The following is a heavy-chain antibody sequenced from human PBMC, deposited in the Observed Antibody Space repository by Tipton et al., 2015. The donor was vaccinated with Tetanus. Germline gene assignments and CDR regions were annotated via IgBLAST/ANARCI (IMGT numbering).Heavy chain of an antibody. J-gene: IGHJ4*02. CDR2: IYESGDT. CDR3: ARHQSGYFTPFDY. Sequence: TLSLTCTVSGGSICGGTFYWGWIRQPPGKGLEWIGSIYESGDTYYIPSPKSRVTISVDTSKNQFSLNLNSMAAADTGVYYCARHQSGYFTPFDYWGQGNLVTVSS. CDR1: GGSICGGTFY. V-gene: IGHV4-39*01. D-gene: IGHD3-3*01.